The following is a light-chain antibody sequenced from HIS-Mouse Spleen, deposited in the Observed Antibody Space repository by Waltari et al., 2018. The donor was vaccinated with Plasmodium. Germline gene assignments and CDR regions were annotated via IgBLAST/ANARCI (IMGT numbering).Light chain of an antibody. CDR2: EDS. CDR1: ALPKKY. Sequence: SYELTQPPSVSVSPGQTARTTCSGDALPKKYAYWYTQKSCQAPVLVIYEDSQRPSGSPERFSGSSSGTMATLTISGAQVEDEADYYCYSTDSSGNHRVFGGGTKLTVL. V-gene: IGLV3-10*01. CDR3: YSTDSSGNHRV. J-gene: IGLJ3*02.